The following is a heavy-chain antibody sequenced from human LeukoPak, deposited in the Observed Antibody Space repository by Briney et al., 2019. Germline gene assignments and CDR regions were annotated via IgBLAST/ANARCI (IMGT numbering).Heavy chain of an antibody. CDR1: GYTLTELS. J-gene: IGHJ4*02. V-gene: IGHV1-24*01. CDR3: ATVDRYYGSGRGDY. CDR2: FDPEDGET. Sequence: ASAKVSCKVSGYTLTELSMHWVRQAPGKGLEWMGGFDPEDGETIYAQKFQGRVTMTEDTSTDTAYMELSSLRSEDTAVYYCATVDRYYGSGRGDYWGQGTLVTVSS. D-gene: IGHD3-10*01.